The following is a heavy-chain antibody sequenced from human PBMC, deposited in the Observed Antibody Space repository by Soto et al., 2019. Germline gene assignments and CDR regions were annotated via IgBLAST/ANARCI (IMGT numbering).Heavy chain of an antibody. V-gene: IGHV3-23*01. Sequence: PGGSLRLSCAASGFTFSSYAMSWVRQAPGKGLEWVSAISGSGGSTYYADSVKGRFTISRDNSKNTLYLQMNSLRAEDTAVYYCAKLRCTNGLCYTSWYFDLWGRGTLVTVSS. CDR1: GFTFSSYA. CDR3: AKLRCTNGLCYTSWYFDL. J-gene: IGHJ2*01. CDR2: ISGSGGST. D-gene: IGHD2-8*01.